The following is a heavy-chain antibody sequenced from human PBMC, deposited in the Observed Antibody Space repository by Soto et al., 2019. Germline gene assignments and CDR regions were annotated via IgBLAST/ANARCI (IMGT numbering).Heavy chain of an antibody. Sequence: QVQLVQSGAEVKKPGSSVKVSCKASGGTFSSYTISWVRQAPGQGLEWMGRIIPILGIANYAQKFQGRVTITADKSTSKAYMELSSLRSEDTAVYYCARDSVYGTVVGPAADYWGQGTLVTVSS. V-gene: IGHV1-69*08. CDR1: GGTFSSYT. CDR3: ARDSVYGTVVGPAADY. J-gene: IGHJ4*02. CDR2: IIPILGIA. D-gene: IGHD2-2*01.